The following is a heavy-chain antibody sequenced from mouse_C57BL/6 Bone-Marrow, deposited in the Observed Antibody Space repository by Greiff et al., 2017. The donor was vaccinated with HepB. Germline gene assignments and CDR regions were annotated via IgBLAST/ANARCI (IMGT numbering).Heavy chain of an antibody. CDR2: IHPNSGST. CDR1: GYTFTSYW. D-gene: IGHD2-3*01. J-gene: IGHJ4*01. Sequence: QVQLQQPGAELVKPGASVKLSCKASGYTFTSYWMHWVKQRPGQGLEWIGMIHPNSGSTNYNEKFKSKATLTVDKSSSTAYMQLSSLTSEDSAVYYCARSGWLLPAMHYWGQGTSVTVSS. V-gene: IGHV1-64*01. CDR3: ARSGWLLPAMHY.